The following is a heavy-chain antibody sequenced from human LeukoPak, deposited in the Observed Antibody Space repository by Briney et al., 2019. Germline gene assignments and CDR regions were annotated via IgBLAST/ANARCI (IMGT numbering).Heavy chain of an antibody. CDR1: GGSISSYY. CDR2: IYYSGST. CDR3: ARAPPYYDILTGYYRPYYYMDV. Sequence: SETLSLTCTVSGGSISSYYWGWIRQPPGKGLEWIGYIYYSGSTNYNPSLKSRVTISVDTSKNQFSLKLSSVTAADTAVYYCARAPPYYDILTGYYRPYYYMDVWGKGTTVTVSS. J-gene: IGHJ6*03. V-gene: IGHV4-59*12. D-gene: IGHD3-9*01.